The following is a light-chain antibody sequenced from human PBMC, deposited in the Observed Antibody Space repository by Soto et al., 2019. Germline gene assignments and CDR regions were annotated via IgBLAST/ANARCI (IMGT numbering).Light chain of an antibody. J-gene: IGKJ4*01. CDR2: DAS. CDR1: QSVSSS. V-gene: IGKV3-11*01. Sequence: EIVVTQSPATLSLSPGERATLSCRTSQSVSSSLAWYQHKPGQAPRLPIYDASNRATGIPARFSGSGSGTDFTLTISSLQPEDCAVYYCQQRSYLFTFGGGTKVDIK. CDR3: QQRSYLFT.